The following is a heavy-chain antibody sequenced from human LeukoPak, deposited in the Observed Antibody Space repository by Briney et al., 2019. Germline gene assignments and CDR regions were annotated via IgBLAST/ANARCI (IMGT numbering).Heavy chain of an antibody. CDR2: ITGSGDTI. CDR3: ARERTTIVSGTTIGAY. J-gene: IGHJ4*02. Sequence: GGSLRLSCAASGFTFSDYYMSWFRQAPGKGLEWISYITGSGDTIYYADSVKGRFTISRDNAKNSLFLQMNSLTADDTAVYYCARERTTIVSGTTIGAYWGQGTLVTVSS. V-gene: IGHV3-11*04. D-gene: IGHD2/OR15-2a*01. CDR1: GFTFSDYY.